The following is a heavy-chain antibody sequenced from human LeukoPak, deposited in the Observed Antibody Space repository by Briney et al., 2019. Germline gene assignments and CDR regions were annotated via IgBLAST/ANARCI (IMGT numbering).Heavy chain of an antibody. CDR3: ARHGAGYYDSSGYYSLDS. CDR2: IYYSGST. J-gene: IGHJ4*02. D-gene: IGHD3-22*01. CDR1: GGSFSSYY. Sequence: PSETLSLTCTVSGGSFSSYYWSWIRQPPGKGLEWIGYIYYSGSTDYNPSLKSRVTISVDTSKNQFSLKLNSVTAADTAVYYCARHGAGYYDSSGYYSLDSWGQGTLVTVSS. V-gene: IGHV4-59*08.